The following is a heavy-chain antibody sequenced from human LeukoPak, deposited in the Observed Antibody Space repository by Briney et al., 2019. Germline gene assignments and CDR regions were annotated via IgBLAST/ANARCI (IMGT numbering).Heavy chain of an antibody. CDR2: IWSDGNTK. J-gene: IGHJ4*02. CDR1: VFIVSSCG. V-gene: IGHV3-33*06. CDR3: TKAPGPYVIGY. D-gene: IGHD2/OR15-2a*01. Sequence: GRSLRLSCAASVFIVSSCGMHCVRQAPGKGLECVAVIWSDGNTKFYADSVKGRFTISRDNSKNTLYLQMNRLRAEDTAVYYCTKAPGPYVIGYWGQGTLVTVSS.